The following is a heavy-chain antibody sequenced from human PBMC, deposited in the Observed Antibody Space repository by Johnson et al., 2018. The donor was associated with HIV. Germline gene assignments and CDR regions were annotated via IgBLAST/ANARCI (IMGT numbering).Heavy chain of an antibody. CDR3: AKARDATRQTDALDV. CDR1: GFTFSSYG. J-gene: IGHJ3*01. CDR2: ISYDGSNK. Sequence: QVQLVESGGGVVQPGGSLRLSCAASGFTFSSYGMHWVRQAPGKGLEWVALISYDGSNKYYADSVKGRFTISRDNSKNTLYLQMNSLRAEDTAVYYCAKARDATRQTDALDVWGQGTMVTVSS. V-gene: IGHV3-30*19.